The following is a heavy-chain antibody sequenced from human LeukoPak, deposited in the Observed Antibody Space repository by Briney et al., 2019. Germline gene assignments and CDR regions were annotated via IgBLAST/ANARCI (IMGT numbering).Heavy chain of an antibody. CDR2: IYYSGST. Sequence: SETLSLPCTVSGGSISSSSYYWGWIRQPRGRGVEWFGSIYYSGSTYYNPSLKSRVTISVDTSKNQFSLTLSSVTAADTAVYYCARRAFYDSSGYHTGDYYGMDVWGQGTTVTVSS. V-gene: IGHV4-39*01. J-gene: IGHJ6*02. CDR3: ARRAFYDSSGYHTGDYYGMDV. D-gene: IGHD3-22*01. CDR1: GGSISSSSYY.